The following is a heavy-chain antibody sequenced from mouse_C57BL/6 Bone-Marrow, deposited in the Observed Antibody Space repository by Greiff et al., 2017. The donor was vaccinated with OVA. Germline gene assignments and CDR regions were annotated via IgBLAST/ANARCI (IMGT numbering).Heavy chain of an antibody. CDR3: ARSAVVATYYYTRDY. V-gene: IGHV1-54*01. CDR2: VNPGRGGT. Sequence: QVQLKESGAELVRPGTSVQVSCKASVYAFTNYLIEWVKQRPGQGLEWIGVVNPGRGGTNYNAKFKGKATLTADKSSSTAYMQLSSLTSEDSAVYFYARSAVVATYYYTRDYWGQGTSVTVSS. D-gene: IGHD1-1*01. J-gene: IGHJ4*01. CDR1: VYAFTNYL.